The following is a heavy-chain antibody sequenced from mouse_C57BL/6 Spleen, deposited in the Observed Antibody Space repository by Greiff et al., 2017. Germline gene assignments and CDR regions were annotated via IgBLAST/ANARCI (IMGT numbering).Heavy chain of an antibody. CDR1: GFTFSDYG. J-gene: IGHJ4*01. V-gene: IGHV5-17*01. Sequence: EVMLVESGGGLVKPGGSLKLSCAASGFTFSDYGMNWVRQAPEKGLEWVAYISSGSSTNYYADTVKGRFTISRANAKHTLFLQMTSLRSEDTAMYYCARQGGDYYAMDYWGQGTSVTVSS. CDR2: ISSGSSTN. CDR3: ARQGGDYYAMDY.